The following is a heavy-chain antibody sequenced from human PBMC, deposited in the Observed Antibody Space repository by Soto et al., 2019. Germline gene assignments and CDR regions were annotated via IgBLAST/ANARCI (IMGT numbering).Heavy chain of an antibody. CDR1: GYSFSDYW. D-gene: IGHD1-26*01. CDR3: ARRYSPTFSGSSYDF. J-gene: IGHJ4*02. V-gene: IGHV5-51*01. Sequence: GESLKISCKGSGYSFSDYWIDWVRQIPGKGLEWMGIIHPGDSDSRYSPSFQGQVTISADNSISTAYLHWSSLKASDTAIYYCARRYSPTFSGSSYDFWGQGTLVTVSS. CDR2: IHPGDSDS.